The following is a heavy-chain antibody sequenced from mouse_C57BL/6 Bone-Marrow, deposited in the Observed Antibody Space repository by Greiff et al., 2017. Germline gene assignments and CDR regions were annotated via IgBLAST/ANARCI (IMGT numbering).Heavy chain of an antibody. CDR1: GYTFTSYW. J-gene: IGHJ2*01. CDR2: IDPSDSYT. Sequence: QVQLQQPGAELVRPGTSVKLSCKASGYTFTSYWMHWVKQRPGQGLEWIGVIDPSDSYTNYNQKFKGQATLTVDTSSSTAYLQLSSLTSEASAVYYCARVGSSLCYLDDWGQGTTLTVSS. CDR3: ARVGSSLCYLDD. V-gene: IGHV1-59*01. D-gene: IGHD1-1*01.